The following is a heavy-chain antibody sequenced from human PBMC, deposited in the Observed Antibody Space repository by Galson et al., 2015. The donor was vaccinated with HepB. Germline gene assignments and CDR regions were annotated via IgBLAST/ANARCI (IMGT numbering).Heavy chain of an antibody. CDR2: IKSKTDGGTT. CDR3: TTEQYQLLWPYNWFDP. D-gene: IGHD2-2*01. V-gene: IGHV3-15*01. Sequence: SLRLSCAASGFTFSNAWMSWVRQAPGKGLEWVGRIKSKTDGGTTDYAAPVKGRFTISRDDSKNTLYLQMNSLKTEDTAVYYCTTEQYQLLWPYNWFDPWGQGTLATVSS. J-gene: IGHJ5*02. CDR1: GFTFSNAW.